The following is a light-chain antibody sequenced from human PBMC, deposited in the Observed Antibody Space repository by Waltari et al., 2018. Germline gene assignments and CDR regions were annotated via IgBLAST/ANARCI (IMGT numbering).Light chain of an antibody. CDR1: SRDVGGYNY. CDR3: ASYASTRKV. CDR2: GVD. J-gene: IGLJ3*02. V-gene: IGLV2-8*01. Sequence: QSALTQPPSASGSPGQSVTISCTGSSRDVGGYNYVSWYQQHPGKAPKLMIYGVDKRPSGVPDRFSGSKSGNTASLTVSGLQAEDEADYFCASYASTRKVFGRGTKLTVL.